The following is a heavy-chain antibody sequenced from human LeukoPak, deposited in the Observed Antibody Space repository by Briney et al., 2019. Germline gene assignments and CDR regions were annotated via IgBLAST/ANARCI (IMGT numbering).Heavy chain of an antibody. CDR2: IHYSGRI. D-gene: IGHD5-24*01. Sequence: KPSGTPSLTPAVYGGALSGYYWTWMRQPPGKGLEWIGEIHYSGRINYNPSLKSRVTISADTPNNHFSLKMNSVTAADTAVYYCSRGTDAYKCGNSWGQGTLVTVS. V-gene: IGHV4-34*01. CDR1: GGALSGYY. CDR3: SRGTDAYKCGNS. J-gene: IGHJ4*02.